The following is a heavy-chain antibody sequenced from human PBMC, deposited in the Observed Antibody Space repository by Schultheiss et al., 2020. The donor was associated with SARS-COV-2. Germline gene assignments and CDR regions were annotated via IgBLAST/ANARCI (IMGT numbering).Heavy chain of an antibody. Sequence: GSLRLSCAASGFTFSSYSMNWVRQAPGKGLEWIWEINHSGSTNYNPSLKSRVTISVDTSKNQFSLNLSSVTAADTAVYYCARETTPKPYYYHYFYMDVWGKGTTVTVSS. J-gene: IGHJ6*03. CDR2: INHSGST. D-gene: IGHD4-11*01. CDR1: GFTFSSYS. V-gene: IGHV4-34*01. CDR3: ARETTPKPYYYHYFYMDV.